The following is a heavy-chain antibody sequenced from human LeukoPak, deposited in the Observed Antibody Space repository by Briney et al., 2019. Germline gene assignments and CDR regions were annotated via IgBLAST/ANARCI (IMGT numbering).Heavy chain of an antibody. CDR2: ISASGGST. V-gene: IGHV3-23*01. Sequence: GGSLRLSCAASGFTLRSYAMSWVRQAPGKGLEWVSAISASGGSTYYADSVKGRFTISRDNSKNTLYLQMNSLRAEDTAVYYCAKDGGRDGCGWQIDFDYWGQETLVTVSP. J-gene: IGHJ4*02. D-gene: IGHD6-19*01. CDR1: GFTLRSYA. CDR3: AKDGGRDGCGWQIDFDY.